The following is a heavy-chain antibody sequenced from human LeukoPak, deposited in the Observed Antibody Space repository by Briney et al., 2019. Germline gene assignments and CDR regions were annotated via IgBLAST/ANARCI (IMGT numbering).Heavy chain of an antibody. D-gene: IGHD6-13*01. CDR3: ARISSSNWYNERGAFDV. CDR1: GGSISSYY. CDR2: VYYTGST. J-gene: IGHJ3*01. Sequence: ETLSLTCTVSGGSISSYYWSWVRQPPGKGLEWIGFVYYTGSTNYSPSLKSRVTISVDTSKNQFSLKLRSVTAADTAVYYCARISSSNWYNERGAFDVWGQGTMVTVSS. V-gene: IGHV4-59*01.